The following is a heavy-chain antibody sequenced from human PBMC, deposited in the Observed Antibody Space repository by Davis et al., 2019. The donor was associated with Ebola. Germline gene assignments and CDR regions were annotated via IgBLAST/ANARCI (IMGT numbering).Heavy chain of an antibody. V-gene: IGHV3-43*01. CDR1: GFTFNDYM. Sequence: GESLKISCAASGFTFNDYMMHWVRQTPGKGLEWVSFITWDGGSTSYTDSVRGRFTISRDNSKNSLFLQMNSLRPEDTALYYCAKDHGYRVSYYGYVHHWGQGTQVTVST. CDR2: ITWDGGST. CDR3: AKDHGYRVSYYGYVHH. J-gene: IGHJ1*01. D-gene: IGHD5/OR15-5a*01.